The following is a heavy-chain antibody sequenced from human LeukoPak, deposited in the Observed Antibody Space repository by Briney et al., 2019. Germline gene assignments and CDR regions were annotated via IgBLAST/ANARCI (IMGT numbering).Heavy chain of an antibody. CDR3: ARAAHTTYVLGRYYYYAMDV. CDR1: GFTFSSYT. J-gene: IGHJ6*02. CDR2: ISYAGSNN. Sequence: PGRSQRLSCAASGFTFSSYTMDWVRQAPNKGLEWVTRISYAGSNNYYADSVKGRFTISSDNPKNPLYLQMDSLRAEDTAVYYCARAAHTTYVLGRYYYYAMDVWGQGTTVTVSS. V-gene: IGHV3-30-3*01. D-gene: IGHD3-10*01.